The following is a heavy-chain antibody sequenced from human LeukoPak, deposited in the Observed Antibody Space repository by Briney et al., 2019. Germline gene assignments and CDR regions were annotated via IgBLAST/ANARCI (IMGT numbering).Heavy chain of an antibody. D-gene: IGHD4-17*01. J-gene: IGHJ3*02. CDR2: IYSSGST. V-gene: IGHV3-66*01. CDR3: ARVDYGGDVGAFDI. CDR1: GFTVSSNY. Sequence: PGGSLRLSCAASGFTVSSNYMSWVRQAPGKGLEWVSVIYSSGSTYYADSVKGRFTISRDNSKNTLYLQMNSLRAEDTAVYYCARVDYGGDVGAFDIWGQGTMVTVSS.